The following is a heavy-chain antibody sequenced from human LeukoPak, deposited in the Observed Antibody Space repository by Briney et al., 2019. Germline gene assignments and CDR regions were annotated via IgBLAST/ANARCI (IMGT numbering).Heavy chain of an antibody. D-gene: IGHD1-14*01. V-gene: IGHV3-30-3*01. CDR2: ISYDGSNK. CDR3: ARDLASWQFNLDY. CDR1: GFTFSTYA. Sequence: GGSLRLSCAASGFTFSTYAMHWARQGPGKGLEWVAVISYDGSNKFYADSVKGRFTISRDNSKNTLYLQMSSLSAEDTAVYYCARDLASWQFNLDYWGQGTLVTVSS. J-gene: IGHJ4*02.